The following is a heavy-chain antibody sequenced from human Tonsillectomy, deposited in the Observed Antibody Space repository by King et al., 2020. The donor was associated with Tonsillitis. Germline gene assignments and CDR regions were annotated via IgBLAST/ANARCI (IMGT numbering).Heavy chain of an antibody. CDR1: GFTFSTSA. Sequence: VQLVESGGGLVQPGGSLRLSCAASGFTFSTSAMSWVRQAPGKGLEWVSAISGSGDSSYYADSVKGRFTISRDISKTTLYLQMNSLRADDTAVYYCARNGYFYHSSGFYYIDYFDSWGQGTLLTVSS. J-gene: IGHJ4*02. V-gene: IGHV3-23*04. CDR3: ARNGYFYHSSGFYYIDYFDS. CDR2: ISGSGDSS. D-gene: IGHD3-22*01.